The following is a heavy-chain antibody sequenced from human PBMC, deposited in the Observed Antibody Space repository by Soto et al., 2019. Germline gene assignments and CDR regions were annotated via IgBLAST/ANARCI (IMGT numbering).Heavy chain of an antibody. CDR1: GASVNIGSYY. V-gene: IGHV4-61*01. J-gene: IGHJ3*02. Sequence: QVQLQESGPGLVRPSETLSLTCTVSGASVNIGSYYWTWIRQPPGKGLEWIGHVDYSGSAKYNPSLKSRVTISIDTSKNQFSLRLSSVTAADTAVYFCARDLGFCGDISCYNSHDAFNIWGQGTRLTVSS. CDR2: VDYSGSA. D-gene: IGHD2-2*02. CDR3: ARDLGFCGDISCYNSHDAFNI.